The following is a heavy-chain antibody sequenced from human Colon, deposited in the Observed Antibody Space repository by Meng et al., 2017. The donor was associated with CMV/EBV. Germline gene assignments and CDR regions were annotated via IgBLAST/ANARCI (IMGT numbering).Heavy chain of an antibody. CDR1: GNRFSNYW. J-gene: IGHJ4*02. V-gene: IGHV5-51*01. CDR2: IYPGDSDA. D-gene: IGHD6-13*01. Sequence: GESLKISCQVSGNRFSNYWIGWVRQMPGKGLDWMAIIYPGDSDAVHNPSFQGRVTISADKSTSTAYLQWSYLRASDTAMYYCVRREHFGTESGNWGQGTMVTVSS. CDR3: VRREHFGTESGN.